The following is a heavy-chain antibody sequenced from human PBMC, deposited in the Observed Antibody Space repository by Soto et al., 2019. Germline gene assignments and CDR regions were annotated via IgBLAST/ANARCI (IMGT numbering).Heavy chain of an antibody. CDR3: AIIAAHSRGYYYSGMDV. CDR2: IDPSDSYT. Sequence: PGESLKISCKGSGYSFTSYWISWVRQMPGKGLEWMGRIDPSDSYTNYSPSFQGHVTISADKSISTAYLQWSSLKASDTAMYYCAIIAAHSRGYYYSGMDVLGQRTTVTIS. V-gene: IGHV5-10-1*01. CDR1: GYSFTSYW. D-gene: IGHD6-13*01. J-gene: IGHJ6*02.